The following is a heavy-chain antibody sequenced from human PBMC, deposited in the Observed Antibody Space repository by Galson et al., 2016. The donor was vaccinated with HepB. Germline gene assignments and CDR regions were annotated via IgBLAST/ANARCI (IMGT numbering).Heavy chain of an antibody. CDR2: IDWDEDK. Sequence: PALVKPTQTLTLTCTFSGFSLSTSGMCVSWIRQPPGKALEWLALIDWDEDKYYGTSLKTRLTISNDTSKNQVVLTMTNMDPVDTATYYCARMKNYYHGMDVWGQGTTVTVSS. CDR3: ARMKNYYHGMDV. V-gene: IGHV2-70*01. J-gene: IGHJ6*02. CDR1: GFSLSTSGMC.